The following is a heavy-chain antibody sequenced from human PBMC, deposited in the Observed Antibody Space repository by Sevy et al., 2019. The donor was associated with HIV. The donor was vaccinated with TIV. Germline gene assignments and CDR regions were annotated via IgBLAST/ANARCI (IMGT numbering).Heavy chain of an antibody. CDR1: GGSIATSSYY. V-gene: IGHV4-39*01. CDR3: ARHVGLDWFDP. D-gene: IGHD6-19*01. CDR2: IYYSGST. J-gene: IGHJ5*02. Sequence: AENLSLTCTVSGGSIATSSYYWGWIRQPPGNGLEWIGSIYYSGSTYYNPSLKSRVAMSEDTSKNQFSLKLNYVTAADTAVHYCARHVGLDWFDPWGQGTLVPVSS.